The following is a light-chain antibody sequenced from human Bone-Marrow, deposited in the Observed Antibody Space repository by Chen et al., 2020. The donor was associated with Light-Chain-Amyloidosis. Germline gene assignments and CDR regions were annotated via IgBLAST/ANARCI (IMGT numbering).Light chain of an antibody. Sequence: EIVLTQSPDTLSLSPGERATLSCRASQSVSSRYLAWYQQKPGQAPSLLIYGASNRATGIPDRFSGRGSGTDFTLTFSRLEPEDFAVYYCQQSGNSLTFGGGTKVDIK. V-gene: IGKV3-20*01. CDR2: GAS. CDR1: QSVSSRY. CDR3: QQSGNSLT. J-gene: IGKJ4*01.